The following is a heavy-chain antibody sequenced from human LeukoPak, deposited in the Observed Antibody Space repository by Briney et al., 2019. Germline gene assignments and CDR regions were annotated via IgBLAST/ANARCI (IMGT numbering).Heavy chain of an antibody. J-gene: IGHJ4*02. Sequence: ASETLSLTCTVSGGSISSGSYYWSWIRQPAGKGLEWIGRIYTSGSTNYNPSLKSRVTISVDTSKNQFSLKLSSVTAADTAVYYCASGDYLWGSYLGYWGQGTLVTVSS. D-gene: IGHD3-16*02. CDR3: ASGDYLWGSYLGY. CDR2: IYTSGST. CDR1: GGSISSGSYY. V-gene: IGHV4-61*02.